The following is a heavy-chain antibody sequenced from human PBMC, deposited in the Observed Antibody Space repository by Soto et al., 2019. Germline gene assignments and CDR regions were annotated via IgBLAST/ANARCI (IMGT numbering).Heavy chain of an antibody. Sequence: QVQLQESGPGLVKPSETLSLTCTVSGGSISSYYWSWIRQPPGKGLEWIGYIYYSGSTNYNTSLKSPVTISVDTSMNQFSLKLSAVSAADTAVYYCARDEWLVDAFDIWGQGTMVTVSS. CDR3: ARDEWLVDAFDI. CDR2: IYYSGST. D-gene: IGHD6-19*01. J-gene: IGHJ3*02. V-gene: IGHV4-59*01. CDR1: GGSISSYY.